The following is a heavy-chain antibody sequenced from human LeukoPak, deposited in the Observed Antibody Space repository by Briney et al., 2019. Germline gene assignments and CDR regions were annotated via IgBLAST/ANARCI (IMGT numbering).Heavy chain of an antibody. V-gene: IGHV4-34*01. CDR1: GGSFSGYY. Sequence: SETLSLTCAVYGGSFSGYYWSWIRQPPGKGLEWIGEINHSGSTNYNPSLKSRVTISVDTSKNQFSLKLSSVTAADTAVYYCARGGYFDYWGQGTLVTVSS. CDR3: ARGGYFDY. CDR2: INHSGST. J-gene: IGHJ4*02.